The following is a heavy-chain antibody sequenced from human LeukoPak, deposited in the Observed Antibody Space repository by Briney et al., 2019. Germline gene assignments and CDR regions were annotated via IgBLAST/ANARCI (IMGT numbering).Heavy chain of an antibody. V-gene: IGHV4-59*01. CDR1: GGSISSYY. Sequence: SETLSLTCIVSGGSISSYYWSWIRQPPGKGLEWIGYFYYSGSTNYNPSLKSRVTISVDTSKNQFSLKLSSVTAADTAVYYCASSRDDFWSGYYTFDYWGQGTLVTVSS. D-gene: IGHD3-3*01. J-gene: IGHJ4*02. CDR2: FYYSGST. CDR3: ASSRDDFWSGYYTFDY.